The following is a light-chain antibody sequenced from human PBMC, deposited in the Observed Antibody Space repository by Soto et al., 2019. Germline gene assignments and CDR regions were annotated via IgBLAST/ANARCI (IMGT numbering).Light chain of an antibody. Sequence: EVVLTQSPGTLSLSPGERATLSCRASQSVSSTYLAWYQQKPGQAPRILSSGASSRATGIPDRFSGSGSGTDFTLTISRLEPEDFAVYYWQQYGSSPLTLGGGTKVAIK. CDR3: QQYGSSPLT. J-gene: IGKJ4*01. CDR2: GAS. CDR1: QSVSSTY. V-gene: IGKV3-20*01.